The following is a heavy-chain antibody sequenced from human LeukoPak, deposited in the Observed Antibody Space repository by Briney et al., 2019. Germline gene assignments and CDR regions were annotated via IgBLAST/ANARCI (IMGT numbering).Heavy chain of an antibody. J-gene: IGHJ4*02. CDR2: IYYSGST. D-gene: IGHD3-16*01. CDR3: ARSWPLGYFGY. CDR1: GGSVSSGSYY. V-gene: IGHV4-61*01. Sequence: PSETLSLPCTVSGGSVSSGSYYWSWIRQPPGKGLEWIGYIYYSGSTHYNPPLKSRVTISVDTSKNQFSLKLSSVTAADTAVYYCARSWPLGYFGYWGQGTLVTVSS.